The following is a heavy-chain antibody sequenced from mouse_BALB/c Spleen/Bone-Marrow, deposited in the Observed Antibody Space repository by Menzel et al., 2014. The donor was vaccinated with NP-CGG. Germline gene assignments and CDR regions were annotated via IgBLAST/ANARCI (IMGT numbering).Heavy chain of an antibody. CDR1: GFNIKDTY. J-gene: IGHJ3*01. Sequence: DVKLQESGAELVKPGASVKLSCTASGFNIKDTYMHWVKQRPEQGLEWIGRIDPANGNTKYDPKFQGKATITADTSSNTAYLQLSSLTSEDTAVYYCARWEPGRAWFAYWGQGTLVTVSA. D-gene: IGHD4-1*01. CDR2: IDPANGNT. V-gene: IGHV14-3*02. CDR3: ARWEPGRAWFAY.